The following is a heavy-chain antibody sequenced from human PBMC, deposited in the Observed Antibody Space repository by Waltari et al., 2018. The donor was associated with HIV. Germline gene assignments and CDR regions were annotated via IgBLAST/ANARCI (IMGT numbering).Heavy chain of an antibody. J-gene: IGHJ5*02. CDR2: INHSGST. Sequence: QVQLQQWGAGLLKPSETLSLTCAVYGGSFSGYYWSWIRQPPGKGREWIGEINHSGSTNSNPTLRQRVTISVDTSKNRFSLTLGSVTAADTAVYYCASVFRIAAPAAFDPWGQGTLVTVSS. CDR3: ASVFRIAAPAAFDP. D-gene: IGHD6-6*01. CDR1: GGSFSGYY. V-gene: IGHV4-34*01.